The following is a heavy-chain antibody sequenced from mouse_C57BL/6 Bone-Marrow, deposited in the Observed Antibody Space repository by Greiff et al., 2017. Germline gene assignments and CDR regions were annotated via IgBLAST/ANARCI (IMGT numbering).Heavy chain of an antibody. V-gene: IGHV1-15*01. D-gene: IGHD2-3*01. CDR3: TDYDASAWFAD. J-gene: IGHJ3*01. Sequence: QVQLKESGAELVRPGASVTLSCKASGYTFTDYEMHWVKQTPVHGLEWIGAIDPETGGTAYNQKFKGKAILTADKSSSTAYMQLRSLTSEDSAVYCATDYDASAWFADWGKGTLVTVSA. CDR1: GYTFTDYE. CDR2: IDPETGGT.